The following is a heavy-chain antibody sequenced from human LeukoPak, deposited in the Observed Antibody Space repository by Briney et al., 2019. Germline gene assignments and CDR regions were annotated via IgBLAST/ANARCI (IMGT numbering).Heavy chain of an antibody. CDR3: ARDIVGGSGSGSMDV. CDR2: IYYSGST. V-gene: IGHV4-31*03. CDR1: GGSMSSGGYY. D-gene: IGHD3-10*01. Sequence: PSQTLSLTCTVSGGSMSSGGYYWSWIRQHPGKGLEWIGYIYYSGSTYYNPSLKSRVTISVDTSKNQFPLNLSSATAADTAVYYCARDIVGGSGSGSMDVWGQGTTVTVSS. J-gene: IGHJ6*02.